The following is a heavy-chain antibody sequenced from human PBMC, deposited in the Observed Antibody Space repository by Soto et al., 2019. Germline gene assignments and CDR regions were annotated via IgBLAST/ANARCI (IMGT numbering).Heavy chain of an antibody. Sequence: EVQLLESGGGLAQPGGSLRLSCAASGFTFSNYAMGWVRQAPGKGLECVSGISGSSGSTYYADSVKGRFTISRDNSKNTMYTQMNSLRAEDTAVYLCAKGELGVRPRDHFDYWGRGSLVTVSA. D-gene: IGHD3-16*01. V-gene: IGHV3-23*01. CDR2: ISGSSGST. CDR1: GFTFSNYA. CDR3: AKGELGVRPRDHFDY. J-gene: IGHJ4*02.